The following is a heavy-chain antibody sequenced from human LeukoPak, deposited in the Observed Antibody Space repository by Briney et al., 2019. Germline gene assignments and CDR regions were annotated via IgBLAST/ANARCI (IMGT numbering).Heavy chain of an antibody. Sequence: PSETLSLTCTVSGGSISNTASYWSWIRQHPGKGLEWIGYIYSSGSTYFNPSLRGRVSMSVDTSNNQFSLKLSSVTAADTAVYYCARGLTIYYFDYWGQGTLVTVSS. CDR3: ARGLTIYYFDY. J-gene: IGHJ4*02. CDR2: IYSSGST. V-gene: IGHV4-31*03. CDR1: GGSISNTASY. D-gene: IGHD3-3*02.